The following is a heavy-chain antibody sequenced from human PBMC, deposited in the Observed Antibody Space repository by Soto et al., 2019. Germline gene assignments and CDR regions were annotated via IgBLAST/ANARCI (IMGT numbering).Heavy chain of an antibody. D-gene: IGHD2-2*02. CDR3: AKDEGGNIVVVPAAIHSDY. J-gene: IGHJ4*02. Sequence: QPGGSLRLSCAASGFTFSSYAMSWVRQAPGKGLEWVSAISGSGGSTYYADSVKGRFTISRDNSKNTLYLQMNSLRAEDTAVYYCAKDEGGNIVVVPAAIHSDYWGQGTLVTVSS. CDR1: GFTFSSYA. CDR2: ISGSGGST. V-gene: IGHV3-23*01.